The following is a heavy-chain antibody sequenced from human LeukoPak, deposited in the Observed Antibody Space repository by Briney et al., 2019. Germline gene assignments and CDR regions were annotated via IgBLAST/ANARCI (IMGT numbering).Heavy chain of an antibody. J-gene: IGHJ4*02. CDR2: IYYSGST. CDR1: GGSISSSSYY. V-gene: IGHV4-39*01. Sequence: SETLSLTCTVSGGSISSSSYYWGWIRQPPGKGLEWIGSIYYSGSTYYNPSLKSRVAISVDTSKNQFSLKLSSVTAADTAVYYCASLRERSYYARGFDYWGQGTLVTVSS. D-gene: IGHD3-3*01. CDR3: ASLRERSYYARGFDY.